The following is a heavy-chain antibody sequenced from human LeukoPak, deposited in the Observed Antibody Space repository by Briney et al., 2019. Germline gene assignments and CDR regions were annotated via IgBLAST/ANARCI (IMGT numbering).Heavy chain of an antibody. V-gene: IGHV3-9*01. CDR2: ISWNSGSV. CDR3: ATVGGSYSPADY. CDR1: GFTFDDYA. D-gene: IGHD1-26*01. Sequence: GRSLRLSCAASGFTFDDYAMHWVRQAPGEGLEWVSGISWNSGSVGYVDSVKGRFTISRDNAKNSLYLQVNSLRAEDTAVYYCATVGGSYSPADYWGQGTLVTVSS. J-gene: IGHJ4*02.